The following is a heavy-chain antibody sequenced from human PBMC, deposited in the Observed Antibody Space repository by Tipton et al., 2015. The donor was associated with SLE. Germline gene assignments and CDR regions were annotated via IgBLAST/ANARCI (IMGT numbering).Heavy chain of an antibody. CDR2: ISWNSGSI. D-gene: IGHD6-13*01. V-gene: IGHV3-9*01. Sequence: SLRLSCAASGFTFDDYAMHWVRQAPGKGLEWVSGISWNSGSIGYADSVKGRFTISRDNAKNSLYLQMNSLRAEDTALYYCAKGIAAAGVYFQHWGQGTLVTVSS. CDR3: AKGIAAAGVYFQH. J-gene: IGHJ1*01. CDR1: GFTFDDYA.